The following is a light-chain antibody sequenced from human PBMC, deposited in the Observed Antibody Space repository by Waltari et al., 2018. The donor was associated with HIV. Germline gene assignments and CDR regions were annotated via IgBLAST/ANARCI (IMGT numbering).Light chain of an antibody. Sequence: QLVLIQEPSLLVSPSGTVILTCASSAGSVTSVLSPYWLHQRPGQAPKTLIFDSNKRYSWTPARFTGSFLGGKAVLTLTGAQPEDDADYYCLLSYDGDVVFGGGTKLTVL. J-gene: IGLJ2*01. CDR1: AGSVTSVLS. CDR2: DSN. CDR3: LLSYDGDVV. V-gene: IGLV7-46*01.